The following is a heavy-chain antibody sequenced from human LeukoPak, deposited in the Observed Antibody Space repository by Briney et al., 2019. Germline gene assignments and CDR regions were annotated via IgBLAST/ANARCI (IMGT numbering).Heavy chain of an antibody. D-gene: IGHD3-10*01. Sequence: ASVKVSCKVSGYTLTELSMHWVRQAPGKGLEWMGGFDPEDGETIYAQKFQGRVTMTEDTSTDTAYMELRSLRSDDTAVYYCARDQESYPNWFDPWGQGTLVTVSS. V-gene: IGHV1-24*01. CDR1: GYTLTELS. CDR3: ARDQESYPNWFDP. J-gene: IGHJ5*02. CDR2: FDPEDGET.